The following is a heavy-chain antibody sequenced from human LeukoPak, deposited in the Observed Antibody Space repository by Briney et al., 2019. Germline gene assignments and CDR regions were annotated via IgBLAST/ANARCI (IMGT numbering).Heavy chain of an antibody. Sequence: SQTLSLTCAISGDTVSSNTAAWNWIRQSPSRGLEWLGRTYYRSKWNTDYAASVQNRITIDPDTSTNQFSLQLKSATPEDTAVYYCSRQRSTSTYYFGLDVWGQGTTVTVSS. D-gene: IGHD6-6*01. V-gene: IGHV6-1*01. CDR2: TYYRSKWNT. CDR1: GDTVSSNTAA. CDR3: SRQRSTSTYYFGLDV. J-gene: IGHJ6*02.